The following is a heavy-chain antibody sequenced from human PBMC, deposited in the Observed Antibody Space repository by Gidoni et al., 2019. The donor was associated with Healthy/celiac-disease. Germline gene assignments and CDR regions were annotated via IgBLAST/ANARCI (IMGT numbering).Heavy chain of an antibody. CDR1: GGSISSSSYY. CDR3: ARQGKMRVWGVIHYMDC. J-gene: IGHJ4*02. V-gene: IGHV4-39*01. CDR2: IYYSGST. Sequence: QLQLQESGPGLVKPSETLSLTCTVSGGSISSSSYYWGWIRQPPGKGLEWIGSIYYSGSTYYNPSLKSRVTISVDTSKNQFSLKLSSVTAADTAVYYCARQGKMRVWGVIHYMDCWGQGTLVTVSS. D-gene: IGHD3-10*01.